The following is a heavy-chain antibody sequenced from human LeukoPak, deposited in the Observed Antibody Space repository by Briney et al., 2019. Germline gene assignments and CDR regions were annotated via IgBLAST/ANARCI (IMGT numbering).Heavy chain of an antibody. CDR1: GFTVSSNY. D-gene: IGHD3-10*01. J-gene: IGHJ6*04. V-gene: IGHV3-53*01. CDR3: ARDRFIRFGDHYGMDV. Sequence: GGSLRLSCAASGFTVSSNYMSWVRQAPGKGLEWVSVIYSGGSTYYADSVKGRFNISRDNSKNTLYLQMNSLRAEDTAVYYCARDRFIRFGDHYGMDVWGKGTTVTVSS. CDR2: IYSGGST.